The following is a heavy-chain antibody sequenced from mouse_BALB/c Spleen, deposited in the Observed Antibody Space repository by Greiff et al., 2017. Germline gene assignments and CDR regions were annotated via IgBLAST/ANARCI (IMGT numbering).Heavy chain of an antibody. CDR2: ILTGSGST. CDR3: ARSGVTTATAY. V-gene: IGHV1-9*01. CDR1: GYTFSSYW. J-gene: IGHJ3*01. Sequence: QVQLQQSGAELMKPGASVKISCKATGYTFSSYWIAWVKQRPGHGLEWIGAILTGSGSTNYNEKFKGKATFTADTTSNTAYMQLSSLTSEDSAVYYVARSGVTTATAYWGQGTLVTVSA. D-gene: IGHD1-2*01.